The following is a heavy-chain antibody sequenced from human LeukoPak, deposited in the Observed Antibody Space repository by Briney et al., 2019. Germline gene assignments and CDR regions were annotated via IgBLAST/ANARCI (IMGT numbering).Heavy chain of an antibody. CDR1: GGSISSSSYY. Sequence: SETLSLTCTVSGGSISSSSYYWGWIRQPPGKGLEWIGSIYYSGSTYYNPSLKSRVTISVDTSKNQFSLKLSSVTAADTAVYYCARDILEIAAAGKTNWFDPWGQGTLVTVSS. V-gene: IGHV4-39*07. J-gene: IGHJ5*02. CDR3: ARDILEIAAAGKTNWFDP. CDR2: IYYSGST. D-gene: IGHD6-13*01.